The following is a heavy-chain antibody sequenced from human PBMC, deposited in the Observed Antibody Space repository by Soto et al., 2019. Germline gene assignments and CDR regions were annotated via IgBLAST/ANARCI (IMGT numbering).Heavy chain of an antibody. Sequence: QVRLQESGPGLVKPSETLSLTCSVAGGSINGHYWSWFRQSPGDRPSYIGCASYDGSTDYSPSLKSRVNISVDTSKKQFSLSLRSATVADSAVYFCASGRNWFHPWGQGARVSVAS. CDR3: ASGRNWFHP. V-gene: IGHV4-59*11. J-gene: IGHJ5*02. CDR2: ASYDGST. CDR1: GGSINGHY.